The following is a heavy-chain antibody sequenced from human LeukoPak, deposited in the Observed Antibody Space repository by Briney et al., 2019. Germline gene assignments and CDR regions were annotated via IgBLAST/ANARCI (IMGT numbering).Heavy chain of an antibody. V-gene: IGHV3-23*01. CDR3: AKGEAAVAYRIKFDY. CDR2: ISGSGGST. J-gene: IGHJ4*02. CDR1: GFTFSSYA. Sequence: LPGGSLRLSCAASGFTFSSYAMSWVRQAPGKGLKWVSAISGSGGSTYYADSVKGRFTISRDNSKNTLYLQMNSLRAEDTAVYYCAKGEAAVAYRIKFDYWGQGTLVTVSS. D-gene: IGHD6-19*01.